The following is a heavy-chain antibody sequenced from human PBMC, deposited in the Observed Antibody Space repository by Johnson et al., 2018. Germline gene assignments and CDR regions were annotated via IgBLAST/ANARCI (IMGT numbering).Heavy chain of an antibody. V-gene: IGHV4-30-2*01. CDR3: ASAPRDSDDSSGQRSHDHAFDS. Sequence: QVQLQESGSGLVKPSQTLSLTCAVSGGSISSGGYSWRWIRQPPGKGLEWIGYIYHSGSTHYNSSLKSRVTISVDWSKNQFSLKLSSVTAADTALVYCASAPRDSDDSSGQRSHDHAFDSWGQGTMVTVSS. D-gene: IGHD3-22*01. CDR1: GGSISSGGYS. CDR2: IYHSGST. J-gene: IGHJ3*02.